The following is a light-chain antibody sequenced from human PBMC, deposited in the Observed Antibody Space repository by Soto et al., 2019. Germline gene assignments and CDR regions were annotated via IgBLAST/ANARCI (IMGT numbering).Light chain of an antibody. CDR3: HQYGISPPRT. V-gene: IGKV3-20*01. CDR2: GAS. CDR1: QSVSSNY. J-gene: IGKJ1*01. Sequence: EIVLTQSPGTLSLSTEERATLSCRASQSVSSNYLAWYQQKPGQAPRLLIYGASSRATGIPDRFSGSGSGTDFTLTITRLEPEDFAVYYCHQYGISPPRTFGQGTKVDIK.